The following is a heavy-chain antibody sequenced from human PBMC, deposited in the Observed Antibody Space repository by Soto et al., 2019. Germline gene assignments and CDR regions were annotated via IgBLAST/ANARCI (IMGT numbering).Heavy chain of an antibody. CDR3: AGGERGSWPHYYGMDV. D-gene: IGHD2-15*01. CDR1: GGSISSYY. J-gene: IGHJ6*02. CDR2: IYTSGST. Sequence: SETLSLTCTVSGGSISSYYWSWIRQPAGKGLEWIGRIYTSGSTNYNPSLKSRVTMSVDTSKNQFSLKLSSVTAADTAVYYCAGGERGSWPHYYGMDVWGQGTTVTVYS. V-gene: IGHV4-4*07.